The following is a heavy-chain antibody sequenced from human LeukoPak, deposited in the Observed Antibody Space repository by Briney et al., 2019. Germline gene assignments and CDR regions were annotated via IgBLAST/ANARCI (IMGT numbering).Heavy chain of an antibody. J-gene: IGHJ4*02. Sequence: GGSLRLSCAASGFTFSSYAMSWVRQAPGKGLEWVSAISGSGGSTYYADSVKGRFTISRDNSRNTLYLQMNSLRTEDTAVYFCARDLFRFDSWGQGTQVTVST. CDR1: GFTFSSYA. V-gene: IGHV3-23*01. CDR3: ARDLFRFDS. D-gene: IGHD3-3*01. CDR2: ISGSGGST.